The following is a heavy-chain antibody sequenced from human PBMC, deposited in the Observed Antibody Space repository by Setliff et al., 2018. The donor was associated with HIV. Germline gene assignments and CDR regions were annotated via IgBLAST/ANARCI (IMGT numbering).Heavy chain of an antibody. CDR1: GYSISNGYY. V-gene: IGHV4-38-2*01. CDR3: ARWGMVRGVIITRWFDP. Sequence: PSETLSLTCAVSGYSISNGYYWGWIRQPPGKGLEWIGSIYHSGNTYYNPSLKSRLTISVDTSKNHFSLKLSSVTAADTAVYYCARWGMVRGVIITRWFDPWGQGTLVTVSS. J-gene: IGHJ5*02. CDR2: IYHSGNT. D-gene: IGHD3-10*01.